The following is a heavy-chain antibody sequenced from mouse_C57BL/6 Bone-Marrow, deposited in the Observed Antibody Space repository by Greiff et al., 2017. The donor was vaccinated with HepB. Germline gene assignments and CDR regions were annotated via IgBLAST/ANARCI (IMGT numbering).Heavy chain of an antibody. Sequence: EVQLVESGGGLVKPGGSLKLSCAASGFTFSSYAMSWVRQTPEKRLEWVATISDGGSYTYYPDNVKGRFTISRDNAKNNLYLQMSHLKSEDTAMYYCARDGDDFFAYWGQGTLVTVSA. CDR1: GFTFSSYA. J-gene: IGHJ3*01. CDR3: ARDGDDFFAY. D-gene: IGHD2-4*01. CDR2: ISDGGSYT. V-gene: IGHV5-4*01.